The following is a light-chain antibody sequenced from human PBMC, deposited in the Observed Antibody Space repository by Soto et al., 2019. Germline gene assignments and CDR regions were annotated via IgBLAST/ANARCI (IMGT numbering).Light chain of an antibody. CDR2: KIS. Sequence: DVVMTQSPLSLPVTLGQSASISCRSGQRLVYSDGNTYLSWFHQRPGRSPRRLIYKISNRDSGVPDRFRGSGSGTDFTLKISRVEAEDVGVYFCMQGTHWPPTFGQGTRLEIK. CDR3: MQGTHWPPT. CDR1: QRLVYSDGNTY. J-gene: IGKJ5*01. V-gene: IGKV2-30*01.